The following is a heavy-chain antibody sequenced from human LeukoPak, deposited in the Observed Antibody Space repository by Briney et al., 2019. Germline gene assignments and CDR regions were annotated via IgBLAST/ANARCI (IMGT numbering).Heavy chain of an antibody. CDR1: GVSISSSNSY. V-gene: IGHV4-39*01. D-gene: IGHD6-13*01. Sequence: SETLSLTCTVSGVSISSSNSYWGWIRQPPGKGLEWIGSIYYSGNTYYNTSLKSRVTISVDTSKNQFSLKLNSVTAADTAVYYCARRRIAAAVRAFDIWGQGTMVTVSS. J-gene: IGHJ3*02. CDR3: ARRRIAAAVRAFDI. CDR2: IYYSGNT.